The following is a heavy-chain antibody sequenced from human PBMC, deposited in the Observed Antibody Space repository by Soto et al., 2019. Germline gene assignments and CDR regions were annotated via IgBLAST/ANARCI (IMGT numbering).Heavy chain of an antibody. CDR1: GFTFSNAW. CDR2: IKSKTDGGTT. D-gene: IGHD3-10*01. Sequence: EVQLVESGGGLVKPRGSLRLSCAASGFTFSNAWMNWVRQAPGKGLEWVGRIKSKTDGGTTDYAAPVKGRFTISRDESKTTLYLQMNSLKTEDTAVYDCTTDAVLLWFGELLLDDYWGQGTLVTVSS. CDR3: TTDAVLLWFGELLLDDY. V-gene: IGHV3-15*07. J-gene: IGHJ4*02.